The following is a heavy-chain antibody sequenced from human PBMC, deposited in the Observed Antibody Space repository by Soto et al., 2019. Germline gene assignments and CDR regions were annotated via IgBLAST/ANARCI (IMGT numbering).Heavy chain of an antibody. CDR1: GFPFSSYG. Sequence: PGGSLRLSCAASGFPFSSYGMHWVRQAPGKGLEWVAVIWYDGSNKYYADSVKGRFTISRDNSKNTLYLQMNSLRAEDTAVYYCARDRNGRYSGSYSYYYYGMDVWGQGTTVTVSS. CDR3: ARDRNGRYSGSYSYYYYGMDV. D-gene: IGHD1-26*01. J-gene: IGHJ6*02. V-gene: IGHV3-33*01. CDR2: IWYDGSNK.